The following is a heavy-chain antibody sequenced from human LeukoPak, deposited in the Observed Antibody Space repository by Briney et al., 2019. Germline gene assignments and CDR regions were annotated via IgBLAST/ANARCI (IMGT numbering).Heavy chain of an antibody. CDR2: INHSGST. Sequence: SETLSLTCAVYDGSFSGYYWSWIRQPPGKGLEWIGEINHSGSTNYNPSLKSRVTISLDASKSQFSLKVRYVTAADTAVYYCARGLNDSWTGENYWGQGTLVTVSS. CDR3: ARGLNDSWTGENY. CDR1: DGSFSGYY. V-gene: IGHV4-34*01. J-gene: IGHJ4*02. D-gene: IGHD3-3*01.